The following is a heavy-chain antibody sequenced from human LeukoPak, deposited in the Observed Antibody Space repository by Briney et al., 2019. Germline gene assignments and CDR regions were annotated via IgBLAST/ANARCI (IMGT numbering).Heavy chain of an antibody. V-gene: IGHV3-7*03. D-gene: IGHD1-26*01. CDR2: IRQDGSET. CDR3: ASHPLRPGATGGFDI. CDR1: GGSISSGGYY. J-gene: IGHJ3*02. Sequence: PSETLSLTCTVSGGSISSGGYYWSWVRQAPGKRLEWVAKIRQDGSETYYMDSVKGRFSISRDNAKNSLYLQMISLRAEDTAVYYCASHPLRPGATGGFDIWGQGTMVTVSS.